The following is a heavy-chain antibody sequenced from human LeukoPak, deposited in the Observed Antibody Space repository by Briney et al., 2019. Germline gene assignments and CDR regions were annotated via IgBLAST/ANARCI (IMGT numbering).Heavy chain of an antibody. CDR3: AREPHGGGYGGTPDY. CDR1: GFTFSSYS. CDR2: ISSSSSYI. Sequence: PGGSLRLSCAASGFTFSSYSMNWVRQAPGKGLEWVSSISSSSSYICYADSVKGRFTISRDNAKNSLYLQMNSLRAEDTAVYYCAREPHGGGYGGTPDYWGQGTLVTVSS. D-gene: IGHD4-23*01. V-gene: IGHV3-21*01. J-gene: IGHJ4*02.